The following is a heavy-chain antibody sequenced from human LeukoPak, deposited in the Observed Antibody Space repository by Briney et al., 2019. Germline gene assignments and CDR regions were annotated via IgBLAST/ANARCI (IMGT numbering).Heavy chain of an antibody. CDR2: IIPIFGTA. J-gene: IGHJ4*02. CDR1: GGTFSSYA. CDR3: ARCHDSSGCYFDY. D-gene: IGHD3-22*01. V-gene: IGHV1-69*13. Sequence: GASVKVSCKASGGTFSSYAISWVRQAPGQGLEWMGGIIPIFGTANYAQKFQGRVTITADESTTTAYMELSSLRSEDTAVCYCARCHDSSGCYFDYWGQGTLVTVSS.